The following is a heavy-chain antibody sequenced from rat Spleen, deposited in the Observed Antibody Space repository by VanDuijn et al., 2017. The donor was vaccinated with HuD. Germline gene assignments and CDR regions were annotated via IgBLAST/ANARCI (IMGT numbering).Heavy chain of an antibody. CDR1: GFNFSSFP. D-gene: IGHD1-7*01. J-gene: IGHJ2*01. CDR2: ISSGGDNT. CDR3: ARPTTGIPFNY. Sequence: EVQLVESGGGIVQPGRSLKLSCAASGFNFSSFPVAWVRQAPKKGLEWVASISSGGDNTYYPGSVKGRFTVSINNAKTTLYLQMNSLRSEDTAIYYCARPTTGIPFNYWGQGVMVTVSS. V-gene: IGHV5-46*01.